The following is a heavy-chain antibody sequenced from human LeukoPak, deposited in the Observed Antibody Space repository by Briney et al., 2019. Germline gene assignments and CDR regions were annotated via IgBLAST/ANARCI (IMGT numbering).Heavy chain of an antibody. CDR2: IYHSGST. Sequence: PSETLSLTCTVSGYSISSGYYWGWIRQPPGKGLEWIGSIYHSGSTYYNPSLKSRVTISVDTSKNQFSLKLSSVTAADTAVYYCARDRAIVVVIARGIDYWGQGTLVTVSP. CDR1: GYSISSGYY. J-gene: IGHJ4*02. CDR3: ARDRAIVVVIARGIDY. V-gene: IGHV4-38-2*02. D-gene: IGHD2-21*01.